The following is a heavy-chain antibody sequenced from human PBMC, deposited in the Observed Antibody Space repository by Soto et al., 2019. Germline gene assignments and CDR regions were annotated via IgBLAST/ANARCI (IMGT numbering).Heavy chain of an antibody. D-gene: IGHD3-22*01. CDR1: GGSISSGGYY. CDR3: ARGNAYYYDSSGYPGSDAFDI. CDR2: IYYSGST. J-gene: IGHJ3*02. V-gene: IGHV4-31*03. Sequence: SETLSLTCTVSGGSISSGGYYWSWIRQHPGKGLEWIGYIYYSGSTYYNPSLKSRVTISVDTSKNQFSLKLSSVAAADTAVYYCARGNAYYYDSSGYPGSDAFDIWGQGTMVSVSS.